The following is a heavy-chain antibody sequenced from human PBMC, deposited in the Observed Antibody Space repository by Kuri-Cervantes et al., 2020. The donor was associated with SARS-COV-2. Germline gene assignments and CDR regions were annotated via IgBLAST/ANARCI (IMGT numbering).Heavy chain of an antibody. CDR3: ARGKQWLQFAY. D-gene: IGHD6-19*01. J-gene: IGHJ4*02. CDR1: GFTFSSYW. CDR2: INSDGSST. Sequence: GGSLGLSCAASGFTFSSYWMHWVRQAPGKGLVWVSRINSDGSSTSYADSVKGRFTISRDNAKNTLYLQMNSLRAEDTAVYYCARGKQWLQFAYWGQGTLVTVSS. V-gene: IGHV3-74*01.